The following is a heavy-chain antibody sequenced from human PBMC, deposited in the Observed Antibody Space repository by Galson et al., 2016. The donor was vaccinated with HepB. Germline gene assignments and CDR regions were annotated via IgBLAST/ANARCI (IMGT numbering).Heavy chain of an antibody. CDR2: ITPMFGVA. Sequence: SVKVSCKASGITFSKFGFNWVRQAPGQGLEWMGGITPMFGVAHYAQKFQGRATITADESTNTTYMELSSLRSEDTAVYFCAGYQQQLYRYYYGLDVWGQGTTVAVSS. D-gene: IGHD6-13*01. CDR1: GITFSKFG. CDR3: AGYQQQLYRYYYGLDV. J-gene: IGHJ6*02. V-gene: IGHV1-69*13.